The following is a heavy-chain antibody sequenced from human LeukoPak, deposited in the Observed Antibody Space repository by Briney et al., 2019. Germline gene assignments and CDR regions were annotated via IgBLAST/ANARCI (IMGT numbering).Heavy chain of an antibody. D-gene: IGHD6-13*01. V-gene: IGHV3-23*01. J-gene: IGHJ5*02. Sequence: PGGSLRLSCAASGFTFSSYAMSWVRQAPGKGLEWVSAISGSGGSTYYADSVKGRFTISRDNSKNTLYLQMNSLRAEDTAVYYCAKDSSGYSSSWPNWSDPWGQGTLVTVSS. CDR1: GFTFSSYA. CDR3: AKDSSGYSSSWPNWSDP. CDR2: ISGSGGST.